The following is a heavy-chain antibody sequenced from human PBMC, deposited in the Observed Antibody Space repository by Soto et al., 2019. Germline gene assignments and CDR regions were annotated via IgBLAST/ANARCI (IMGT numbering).Heavy chain of an antibody. CDR3: GRHQGGDAFDM. Sequence: SEALSLSCTVSAGSISSYYCSWIRQPPGKGLEWIVYIYYSGITNYNPSLKSRVTISVDTYKNQFSLKLSAVTAADTALYYCGRHQGGDAFDMWGQGTMVTVSS. V-gene: IGHV4-59*01. CDR1: AGSISSYY. D-gene: IGHD3-16*01. J-gene: IGHJ3*02. CDR2: IYYSGIT.